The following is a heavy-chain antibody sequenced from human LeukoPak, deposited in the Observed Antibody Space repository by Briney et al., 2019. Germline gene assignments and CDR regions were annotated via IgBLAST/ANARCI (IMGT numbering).Heavy chain of an antibody. CDR1: GFTFNNYE. CDR3: EREGRRGTADVFIF. J-gene: IGHJ3*01. D-gene: IGHD1-14*01. Sequence: GGSLRLSCAASGFTFNNYEMHWVRQTAGKGLEWVSAVGIAGDTFYAGSVKGRFSISRDNAESSLFLQMNSLRAGDMAVYYGEREGRRGTADVFIFWGQGTMVTVS. CDR2: VGIAGDT. V-gene: IGHV3-13*01.